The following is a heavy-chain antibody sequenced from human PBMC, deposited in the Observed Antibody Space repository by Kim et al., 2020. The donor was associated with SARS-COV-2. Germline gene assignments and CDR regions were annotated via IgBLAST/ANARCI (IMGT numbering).Heavy chain of an antibody. V-gene: IGHV3-53*01. Sequence: SVEGRFAISKDASKNTVFLQMKSLSPEATAMYYCARDRTGTSGGGLDYWGQGTLVTVSS. J-gene: IGHJ4*02. CDR3: ARDRTGTSGGGLDY. D-gene: IGHD1-1*01.